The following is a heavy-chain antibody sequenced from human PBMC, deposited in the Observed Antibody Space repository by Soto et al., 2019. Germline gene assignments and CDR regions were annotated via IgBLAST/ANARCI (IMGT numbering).Heavy chain of an antibody. D-gene: IGHD5-12*01. CDR1: GGTLSSYA. J-gene: IGHJ6*02. CDR3: ARVSREMATTDYYYYGMDV. Sequence: ASVKVSCKASGGTLSSYAISWVRQAPGQGLEWMGGIIPIFGTANYAQKFQGRVTITADESTSTAYMELSSLRSEDTAVYYCARVSREMATTDYYYYGMDVWGQGTTVTVSS. V-gene: IGHV1-69*13. CDR2: IIPIFGTA.